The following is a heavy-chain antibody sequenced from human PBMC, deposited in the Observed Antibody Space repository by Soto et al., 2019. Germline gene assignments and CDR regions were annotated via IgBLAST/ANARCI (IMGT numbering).Heavy chain of an antibody. CDR1: GFTFSSYA. J-gene: IGHJ4*02. V-gene: IGHV3-23*01. CDR2: ISGSGGTT. D-gene: IGHD4-17*01. CDR3: AKDLYGDFDY. Sequence: GGSLRLSCAASGFTFSSYAMSWVRQAPGKGLEWVSTISGSGGTTYYADSVKGRFTISRDNSKNTLFLQMNSLRAEDTAIYYCAKDLYGDFDYWGQGTLVTVSS.